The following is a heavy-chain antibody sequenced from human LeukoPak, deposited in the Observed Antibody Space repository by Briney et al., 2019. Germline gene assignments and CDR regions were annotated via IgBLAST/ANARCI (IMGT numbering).Heavy chain of an antibody. D-gene: IGHD5-18*01. J-gene: IGHJ3*02. CDR1: GGSFSGYY. CDR2: INHSGST. Sequence: SETLSLTCAVYGGSFSGYYWSWIRQPPGKGLEWIGEINHSGSTYYNPSLKSRVTISVDRSKNQFSLKLSSVTAADTAVYYCARGILWLHAFDIWGQGTMVTVSS. CDR3: ARGILWLHAFDI. V-gene: IGHV4-34*01.